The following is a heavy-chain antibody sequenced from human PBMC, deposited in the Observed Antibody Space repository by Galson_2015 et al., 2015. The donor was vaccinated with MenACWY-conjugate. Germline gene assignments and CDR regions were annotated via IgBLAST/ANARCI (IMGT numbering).Heavy chain of an antibody. CDR2: IKQGGGEK. CDR1: GFTFSDFW. J-gene: IGHJ4*02. CDR3: AKERTWQAAREFDY. Sequence: SLRLSCAASGFTFSDFWMTWVRQAPGKGLEWVANIKQGGGEKYYVDSVKGRFTISRDNSKSTLSLQMSSLRPEDTALYYCAKERTWQAAREFDYWGQGTLVTVSS. V-gene: IGHV3-7*01. D-gene: IGHD5-12*01.